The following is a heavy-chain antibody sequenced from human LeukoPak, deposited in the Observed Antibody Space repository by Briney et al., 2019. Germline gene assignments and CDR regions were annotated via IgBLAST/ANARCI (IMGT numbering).Heavy chain of an antibody. V-gene: IGHV3-7*01. CDR3: ARLGVAGIDSGGIDY. D-gene: IGHD6-19*01. CDR1: GFTFSSYW. Sequence: GGSLRLSCAASGFTFSSYWMSWVRQAPGKGLEWVANIKQDGSEKYYVDSVKGRFTISRDNAKNSLYLQMNSLRAEDTAVYYCARLGVAGIDSGGIDYWGQGTLVTVSS. J-gene: IGHJ4*02. CDR2: IKQDGSEK.